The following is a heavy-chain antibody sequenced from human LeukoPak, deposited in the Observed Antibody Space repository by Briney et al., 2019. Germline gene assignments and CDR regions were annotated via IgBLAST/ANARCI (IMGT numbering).Heavy chain of an antibody. CDR3: ARALQFFSSGWLYYFDY. CDR1: GGSISSYY. D-gene: IGHD6-19*01. Sequence: SETLSLTCTVSGGSISSYYWSWIRQPPGKGLEWIGSIYYTGGTNYNPSLKSRVTISVDTSKNQFSLKLSSVTAADTAVYYCARALQFFSSGWLYYFDYWGQGTLVTVSS. CDR2: IYYTGGT. V-gene: IGHV4-59*12. J-gene: IGHJ4*02.